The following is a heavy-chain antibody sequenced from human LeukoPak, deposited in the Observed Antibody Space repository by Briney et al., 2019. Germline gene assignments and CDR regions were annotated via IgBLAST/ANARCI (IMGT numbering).Heavy chain of an antibody. CDR1: GFTFSDYY. CDR3: ARDGLGRYYYDSSGYYFDY. J-gene: IGHJ4*02. D-gene: IGHD3-22*01. Sequence: GGSLRLSCAASGFTFSDYYMSWIRQAPGRGLEGVSYISSSGKYIYYADSVGGRFTISRDNAKNSLYLQMNSLRAEDTAVYYCARDGLGRYYYDSSGYYFDYWGQGTLVTVSS. V-gene: IGHV3-11*01. CDR2: ISSSGKYI.